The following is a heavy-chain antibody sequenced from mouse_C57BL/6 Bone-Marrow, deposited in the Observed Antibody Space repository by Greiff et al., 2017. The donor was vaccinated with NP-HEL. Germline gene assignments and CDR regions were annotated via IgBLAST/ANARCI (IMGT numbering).Heavy chain of an antibody. D-gene: IGHD1-1*01. V-gene: IGHV1-19*01. J-gene: IGHJ3*01. CDR2: INPYNGGT. Sequence: EVKLVESGPVLVKPGASVKMSCKASGYTFTDYYMNWVKQSHGKSLEWIGVINPYNGGTSYNQKFKGKATLTVDKSSSTAYMELNSLTSEDSAVYYCARRGFYYGSSYWFAYWGQGILVTVSA. CDR3: ARRGFYYGSSYWFAY. CDR1: GYTFTDYY.